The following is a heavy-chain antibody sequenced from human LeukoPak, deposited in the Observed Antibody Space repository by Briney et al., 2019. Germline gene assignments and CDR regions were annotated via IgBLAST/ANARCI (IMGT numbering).Heavy chain of an antibody. CDR3: AREPYSYYGMDV. CDR1: GFTFSSYA. Sequence: GGSLRLSCAASGFTFSSYAMSWVRQAPGKGLEWVSSISSSSRYIYYADSVKGRFTISRDNAKNSLFLQMNSLRAEDTAVYYCAREPYSYYGMDVWGQGTTVTVSS. J-gene: IGHJ6*02. V-gene: IGHV3-21*06. CDR2: ISSSSRYI.